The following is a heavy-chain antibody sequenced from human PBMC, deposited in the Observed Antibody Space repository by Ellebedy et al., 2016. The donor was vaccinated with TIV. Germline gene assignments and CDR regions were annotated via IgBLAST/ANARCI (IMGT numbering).Heavy chain of an antibody. D-gene: IGHD3-9*01. Sequence: PGGSLRLSCAASGFTFSSYAMNWVRQASGKGLEWVSSINDISSHIYYADSLRGRFTISRDNAKNSLFLQMDNLRADDTAVYYCARDPRPYLRYGHYDFWGQGTLVTVSS. CDR2: INDISSHI. J-gene: IGHJ4*02. CDR3: ARDPRPYLRYGHYDF. CDR1: GFTFSSYA. V-gene: IGHV3-21*01.